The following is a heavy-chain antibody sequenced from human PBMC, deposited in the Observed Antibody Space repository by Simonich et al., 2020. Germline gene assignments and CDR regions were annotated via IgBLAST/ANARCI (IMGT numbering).Heavy chain of an antibody. CDR2: NRGSGVST. CDR1: GFTFSSYA. D-gene: IGHD1-26*01. J-gene: IGHJ5*02. CDR3: AKDSSLVGATDWFDP. Sequence: EVQLLESGGGLVQPGGSLRLSCAASGFTFSSYAMSWVRQAPVRRRGWVSANRGSGVSTYYADSVKGRFTISRDNSKNTLYLQMNSLRAEDTAVYYCAKDSSLVGATDWFDPWGQGTLVTVSS. V-gene: IGHV3-23*01.